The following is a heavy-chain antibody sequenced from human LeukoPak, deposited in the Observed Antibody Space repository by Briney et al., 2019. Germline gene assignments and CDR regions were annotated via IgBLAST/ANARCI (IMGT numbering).Heavy chain of an antibody. V-gene: IGHV3-21*01. D-gene: IGHD6-13*01. CDR1: GFTFSSYS. Sequence: GGSLRLSCAASGFTFSSYSMNWVRQAPGKGLEWVSSISSRSSYIYYADSVKGRFTISRGDAKNSLYLQMNSLRAEDTAVYYCARGSGGAAVIFDYWGQGTLVTVSS. CDR3: ARGSGGAAVIFDY. J-gene: IGHJ4*02. CDR2: ISSRSSYI.